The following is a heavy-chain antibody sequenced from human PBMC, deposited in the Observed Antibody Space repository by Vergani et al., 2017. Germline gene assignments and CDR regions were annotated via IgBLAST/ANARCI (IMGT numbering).Heavy chain of an antibody. CDR1: GGTFSSYA. D-gene: IGHD2-2*01. V-gene: IGHV1-69*01. Sequence: QVQLVQSGAEVKKPGSSVKVSCKASGGTFSSYAISWVRQAPGQGLEWMGGIIPIFGTANYAQKFQGRVTITADESTSTAYMELSSLRSEDTAVYYCARDRIEVVPAASSPGGFDPWGQGTLVTVSS. CDR2: IIPIFGTA. J-gene: IGHJ5*02. CDR3: ARDRIEVVPAASSPGGFDP.